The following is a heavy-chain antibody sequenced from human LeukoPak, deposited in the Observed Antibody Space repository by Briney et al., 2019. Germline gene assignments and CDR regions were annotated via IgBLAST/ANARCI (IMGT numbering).Heavy chain of an antibody. CDR3: ARGGRPRYSSSWYTY. CDR2: INHSGST. V-gene: IGHV4-34*01. D-gene: IGHD6-13*01. J-gene: IGHJ4*02. CDR1: GGSFSGYY. Sequence: PSETLSLTCAVYGGSFSGYYWSWIRQPPGKGLEWIGEINHSGSTNYNPSLKSRVTISVDTSKNQFSLKLSSVTAADTAVYYCARGGRPRYSSSWYTYWGQGTLVTVSS.